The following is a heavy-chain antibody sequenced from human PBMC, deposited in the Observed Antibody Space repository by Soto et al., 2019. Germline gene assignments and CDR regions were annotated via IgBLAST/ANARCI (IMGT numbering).Heavy chain of an antibody. V-gene: IGHV3-74*01. J-gene: IGHJ4*02. Sequence: PGGSLRLSCAASGFTFSSYAMHWDRQAPGKGLVWVSRVKSDESVTNYADSVKGRFTISRDNAKNTLYLQMNSLRAEDTAVYYCARLYPSGWYGKWGQGTLVTVSS. D-gene: IGHD6-19*01. CDR2: VKSDESVT. CDR1: GFTFSSYA. CDR3: ARLYPSGWYGK.